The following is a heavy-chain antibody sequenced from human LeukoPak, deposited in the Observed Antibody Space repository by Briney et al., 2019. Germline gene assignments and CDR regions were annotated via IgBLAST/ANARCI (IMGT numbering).Heavy chain of an antibody. CDR3: ARVRSSGYYFGAFDI. CDR1: GGTFSSYA. V-gene: IGHV1-69*13. CDR2: IIPIFGTA. D-gene: IGHD3-22*01. Sequence: SVKVTCKASGGTFSSYAISWVRQAPGQGLEWMGGIIPIFGTANYAQKFQGRVTITADESTSTAYMELSSLRSEDTAVYYCARVRSSGYYFGAFDIWGQGTMVTVSS. J-gene: IGHJ3*02.